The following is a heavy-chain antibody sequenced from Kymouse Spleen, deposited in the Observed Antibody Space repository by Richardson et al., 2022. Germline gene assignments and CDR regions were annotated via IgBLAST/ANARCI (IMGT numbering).Heavy chain of an antibody. J-gene: IGHJ6*02. CDR1: GFTFSSYG. V-gene: IGHV3-30*18. CDR2: ISYDGSNK. Sequence: QVQLVESGGGVVQPGRSLRLSCAASGFTFSSYGMHWVRQAPGKGLEWVAVISYDGSNKYYADSVKGRFTISRDNSKNTLYLQMNSLRAEDTAVYYCAKDGEQQLDYYYGMDVWGQGTTVTVSS. CDR3: AKDGEQQLDYYYGMDV. D-gene: IGHD6-13*01.